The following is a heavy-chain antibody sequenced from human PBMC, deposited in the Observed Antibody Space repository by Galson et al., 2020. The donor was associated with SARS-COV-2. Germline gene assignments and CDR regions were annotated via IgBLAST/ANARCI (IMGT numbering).Heavy chain of an antibody. Sequence: LGESLKIPCAAPGFTFRSYAMSWVRQAPGKGLEGVSAISGSGGSTYYADSVKGRFTISRDNSKNTLDRQMNSLRAEDTAVSYCAKGWLVQLWFLGNWFDPWGQGTLVTVSS. J-gene: IGHJ5*02. CDR1: GFTFRSYA. V-gene: IGHV3-23*01. CDR2: ISGSGGST. CDR3: AKGWLVQLWFLGNWFDP. D-gene: IGHD5-18*01.